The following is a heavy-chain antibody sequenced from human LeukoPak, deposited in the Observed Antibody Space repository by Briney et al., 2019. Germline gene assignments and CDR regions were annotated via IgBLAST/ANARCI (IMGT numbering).Heavy chain of an antibody. D-gene: IGHD1-26*01. CDR1: GYTFTSYG. V-gene: IGHV1-18*01. CDR3: ARDLIVGPSGC. CDR2: ISAYNGNT. J-gene: IGHJ4*02. Sequence: ASVKVSCMASGYTFTSYGIRWVRQAPGQGLDWVGWISAYNGNTNYAQNLQGRVHMPTDTSTSTGYMELRSLRSDYTAVYYCARDLIVGPSGCWGQGTLVTVSS.